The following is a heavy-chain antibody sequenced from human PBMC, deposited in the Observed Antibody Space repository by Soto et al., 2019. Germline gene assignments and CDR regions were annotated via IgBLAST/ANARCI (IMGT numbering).Heavy chain of an antibody. CDR3: ARDAGYCSGGSCYSATYGMDV. Sequence: GGSLRLSCAASGFTFSSYGMHWVRQAPGKGLEWVAVIWYDGSNKYYADSVKGRFTISRDNSKNTLYLQMNSLRAEDTAVYYCARDAGYCSGGSCYSATYGMDVWGQGTTVTVSS. D-gene: IGHD2-15*01. CDR1: GFTFSSYG. CDR2: IWYDGSNK. V-gene: IGHV3-33*01. J-gene: IGHJ6*02.